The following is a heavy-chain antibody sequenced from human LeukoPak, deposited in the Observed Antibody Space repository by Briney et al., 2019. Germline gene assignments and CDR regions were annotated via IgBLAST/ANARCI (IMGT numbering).Heavy chain of an antibody. CDR3: ARHGDGYNYDFGY. V-gene: IGHV5-10-1*01. CDR2: IDPSDSYT. J-gene: IGHJ4*02. Sequence: GESLKISCKGSGYSFTSYWISWVRQMPGKGLEWMGRIDPSDSYTNYSPSFQGHVTISADKSISTAYLQWSSLKASDTAMYYCARHGDGYNYDFGYWGQGTLVTVSS. D-gene: IGHD5-24*01. CDR1: GYSFTSYW.